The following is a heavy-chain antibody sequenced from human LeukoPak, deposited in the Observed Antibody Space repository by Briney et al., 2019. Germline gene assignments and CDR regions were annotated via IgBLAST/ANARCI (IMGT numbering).Heavy chain of an antibody. V-gene: IGHV4-4*07. CDR1: GVSVSSYY. CDR3: ARGFPKSIVGATYKSYYYYYMDV. D-gene: IGHD1-26*01. J-gene: IGHJ6*03. Sequence: SETLSLTCTVSGVSVSSYYWSWIRQPAGKGLEWVGRIYTSGSTNYNPSLKSRVTMSVDTSKNQFSLKLSSVTAADTAVHYCARGFPKSIVGATYKSYYYYYMDVWGKGTTVTVSS. CDR2: IYTSGST.